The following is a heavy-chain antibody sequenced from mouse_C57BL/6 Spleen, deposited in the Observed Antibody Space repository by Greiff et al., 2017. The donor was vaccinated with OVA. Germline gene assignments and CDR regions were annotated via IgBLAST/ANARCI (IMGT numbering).Heavy chain of an antibody. Sequence: QVQLQQPGAELVKPGASVKLSCKASGYTFTSYWMHWVKQRPGQGLEWIGMIHPNSGSTNYNEKFKSKATLTVDKSSSTAYMQLSSLTSEDSAVYYGARSGTGTYYFDYWGQGTTLTVSS. CDR3: ARSGTGTYYFDY. CDR1: GYTFTSYW. J-gene: IGHJ2*01. D-gene: IGHD4-1*01. V-gene: IGHV1-64*01. CDR2: IHPNSGST.